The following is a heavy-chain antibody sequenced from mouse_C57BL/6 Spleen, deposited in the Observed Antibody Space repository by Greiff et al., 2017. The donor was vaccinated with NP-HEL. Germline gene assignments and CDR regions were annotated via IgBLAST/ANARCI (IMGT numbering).Heavy chain of an antibody. CDR1: GFTFSDAW. CDR2: IRNKANNHAT. V-gene: IGHV6-6*01. D-gene: IGHD1-1*01. J-gene: IGHJ2*01. Sequence: EVKLVESGGGLVQPGGSMKLSCAASGFTFSDAWMDWVRQSPEKGLEWVAEIRNKANNHATYYAESVKGRFTISRDDSKSSVYLQMNRLRAEDTGIYSCTSITTVVDNFDYWGQCTTLTVSS. CDR3: TSITTVVDNFDY.